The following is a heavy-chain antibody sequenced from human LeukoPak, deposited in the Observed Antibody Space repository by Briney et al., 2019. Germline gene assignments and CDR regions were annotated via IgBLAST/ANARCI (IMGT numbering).Heavy chain of an antibody. CDR2: IYWNDDK. CDR1: GFSLSARGVG. Sequence: ESGPTLVKPTQTLTLTCTFSGFSLSARGVGVGWIRQPPGKALEWLALIYWNDDKRYRPSLKSRLTVTKDTSKNQVVLTMANMDPVDTATYYCAHSSVEAYQLGDYYFASWGQGTLVTVSS. D-gene: IGHD1-26*01. CDR3: AHSSVEAYQLGDYYFAS. J-gene: IGHJ4*02. V-gene: IGHV2-5*01.